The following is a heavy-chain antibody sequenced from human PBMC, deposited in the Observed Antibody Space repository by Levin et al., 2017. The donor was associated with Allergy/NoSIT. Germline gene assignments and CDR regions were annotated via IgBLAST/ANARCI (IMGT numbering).Heavy chain of an antibody. Sequence: SCAASGFTFSSYAMHWVRQAPGKGLEWVAVISYDGSNKYYADSVKGRFTISRDNSKNTLYLQMNSLRAEDTAVYYCARDARRIQLWLFDYWGQGTLVTVSS. CDR2: ISYDGSNK. D-gene: IGHD5-18*01. CDR1: GFTFSSYA. V-gene: IGHV3-30-3*01. J-gene: IGHJ4*02. CDR3: ARDARRIQLWLFDY.